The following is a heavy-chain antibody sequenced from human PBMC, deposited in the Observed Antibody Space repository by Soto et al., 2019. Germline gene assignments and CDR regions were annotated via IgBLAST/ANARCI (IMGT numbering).Heavy chain of an antibody. CDR2: ISYDGRRK. J-gene: IGHJ6*02. D-gene: IGHD5-12*01. V-gene: IGHV3-30-3*01. CDR3: AMDSYRFNSVYGFSMDV. CDR1: GFTFSSYA. Sequence: QVQLVESGGGVVQPGRSLRLSCAGSGFTFSSYAMHWVRQAPGKGLEWVAVISYDGRRKYYADSVKGRFTISRDNSKNTLYLQMNIRRAEVTAEYYCAMDSYRFNSVYGFSMDVWGQGTTVTVSS.